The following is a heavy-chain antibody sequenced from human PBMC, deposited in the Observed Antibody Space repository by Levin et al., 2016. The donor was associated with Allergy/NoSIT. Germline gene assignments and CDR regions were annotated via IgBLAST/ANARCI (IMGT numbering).Heavy chain of an antibody. CDR3: ARPEGIYYYDSSDYSVLGY. V-gene: IGHV3-7*03. CDR2: IKEDGNEK. D-gene: IGHD3-22*01. Sequence: GESLKISCAASGFTFSRYWMTWVRQAPGKGLEWVANIKEDGNEKNYVDSVKGRFTVSRDTSISTAYMELSRLRSDDTAVYYCARPEGIYYYDSSDYSVLGYWGQGTLVTVSS. CDR1: GFTFSRYW. J-gene: IGHJ4*02.